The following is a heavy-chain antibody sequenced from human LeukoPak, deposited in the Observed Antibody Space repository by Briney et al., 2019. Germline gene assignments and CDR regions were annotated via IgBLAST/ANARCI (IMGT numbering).Heavy chain of an antibody. CDR2: ISSSSSTI. V-gene: IGHV3-48*01. CDR1: GFTFSSYS. D-gene: IGHD2-2*01. Sequence: GGSLRLSCAASGFTFSSYSMNWVRQAPGKGLEWVSYISSSSSTIYYADSVKGRFTISRDNAKNSLYLQMNSLRAEDTAVYYCAREPRKLYCSSTSCEFDYWGQGTLVTVSS. CDR3: AREPRKLYCSSTSCEFDY. J-gene: IGHJ4*02.